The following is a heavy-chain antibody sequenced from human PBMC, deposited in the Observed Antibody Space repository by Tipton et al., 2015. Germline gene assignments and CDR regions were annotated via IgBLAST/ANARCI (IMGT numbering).Heavy chain of an antibody. D-gene: IGHD3-22*01. Sequence: SLRLSCEASGFTFSAYGMHWVRQAPGKGLEWVGVMWYDGSSQYSAESVKGRLTISRDNSKDTVYLQMNSLRTEDTALYYCARDSRLLRAVDYWGQGTLVTVSS. J-gene: IGHJ4*02. V-gene: IGHV3-33*01. CDR3: ARDSRLLRAVDY. CDR2: MWYDGSSQ. CDR1: GFTFSAYG.